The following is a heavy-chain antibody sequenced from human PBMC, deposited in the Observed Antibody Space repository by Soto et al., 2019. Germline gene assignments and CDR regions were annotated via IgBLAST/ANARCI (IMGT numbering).Heavy chain of an antibody. CDR3: ASHGGRSPEGRYYYGMDV. CDR2: IIPIFGTA. CDR1: GGTFSSYA. Sequence: QVKLVQSGAEVKKPGSSVKVSCKASGGTFSSYAISWVRQAPGQGLEWMGGIIPIFGTADYAQKFQGRVTITADESTRTADMELGPLRSEDTAVYYCASHGGRSPEGRYYYGMDVWGQGTTVTVSS. D-gene: IGHD1-26*01. V-gene: IGHV1-69*12. J-gene: IGHJ6*02.